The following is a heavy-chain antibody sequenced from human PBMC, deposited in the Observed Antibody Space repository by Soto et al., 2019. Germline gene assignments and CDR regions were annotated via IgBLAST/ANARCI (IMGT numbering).Heavy chain of an antibody. D-gene: IGHD1-26*01. CDR3: ARESGGAPATLDYYYFYMDV. J-gene: IGHJ6*03. CDR1: GYTFSDYY. CDR2: INPNSGGT. V-gene: IGHV1-2*04. Sequence: QVQLVQSGAEVKKPGASVKVSCKASGYTFSDYYIHWMRQAPGQGLEWMGWINPNSGGTKYAHKFQGWVTMTRDTSIKTAYMELSRLTSDDTAVYYCARESGGAPATLDYYYFYMDVWGKGTTVTVSS.